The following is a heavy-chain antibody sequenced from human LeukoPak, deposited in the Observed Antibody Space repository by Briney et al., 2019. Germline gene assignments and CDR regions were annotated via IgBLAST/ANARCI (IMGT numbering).Heavy chain of an antibody. Sequence: SETLSLTCAVYGGSFSGYYWSWIRQPPGKGLEWIGEINHSGSINYNPSLKSRVTISVDTSKNQFSLKLSSVTAADTAVYYCAREGGSIAAAGTRGLGHYGMDVWGQGTTVTVSS. D-gene: IGHD6-13*01. J-gene: IGHJ6*02. V-gene: IGHV4-34*01. CDR3: AREGGSIAAAGTRGLGHYGMDV. CDR2: INHSGSI. CDR1: GGSFSGYY.